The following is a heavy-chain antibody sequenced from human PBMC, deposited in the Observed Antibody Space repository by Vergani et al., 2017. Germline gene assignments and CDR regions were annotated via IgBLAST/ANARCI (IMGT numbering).Heavy chain of an antibody. CDR1: GGTFSSYA. J-gene: IGHJ6*02. V-gene: IGHV1-69*01. Sequence: QVQLVQSGAEVKKPGSSVKVSCKASGGTFSSYAISWVRQAPGQGLEWMGGIIPIFGTANYAQKFQGRVTITADESTSTAYMELSSLRSEDTAVYYCARDWGDILTGSYYYYGMDVWGQGTTVTVSS. CDR2: IIPIFGTA. CDR3: ARDWGDILTGSYYYYGMDV. D-gene: IGHD3-9*01.